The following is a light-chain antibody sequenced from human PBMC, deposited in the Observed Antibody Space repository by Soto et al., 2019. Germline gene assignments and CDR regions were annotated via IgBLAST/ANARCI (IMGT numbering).Light chain of an antibody. CDR1: QGVSSH. J-gene: IGKJ5*01. CDR2: EVS. CDR3: QHLNGYPIT. Sequence: IQLTHFPSSLPASVGDRVTITCRASQGVSSHLAWHQQKPGKAPKLLIYEVSTLQGGVPSRFSGSGSGTDFTLTISSLQPEDFATYYCQHLNGYPITFGQGTRLEIK. V-gene: IGKV1-9*01.